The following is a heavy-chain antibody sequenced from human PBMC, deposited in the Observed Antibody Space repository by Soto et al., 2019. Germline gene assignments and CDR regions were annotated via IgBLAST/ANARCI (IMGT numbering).Heavy chain of an antibody. D-gene: IGHD5-12*01. CDR3: AKGGYSGYDYIDY. V-gene: IGHV3-30*18. CDR1: GFTFSSYG. J-gene: IGHJ4*02. Sequence: GGSLRLSCAASGFTFSSYGMHWVRQAPGKGLEWVAVISYDGSNKYYADSVKGRFTISRDNSKNTLYLQMNSLRAEDTAVYYCAKGGYSGYDYIDYWGQGTLVTVSS. CDR2: ISYDGSNK.